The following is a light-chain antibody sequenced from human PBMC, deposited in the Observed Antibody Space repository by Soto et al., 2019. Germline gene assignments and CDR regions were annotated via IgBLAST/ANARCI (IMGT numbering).Light chain of an antibody. V-gene: IGLV2-14*01. CDR1: SSDVGAYHY. J-gene: IGLJ1*01. CDR3: SSYTGSGAGV. CDR2: DVS. Sequence: QSALPQPASVSGSPGQAITISCTGTSSDVGAYHYVSWYQQHPGKAPKLMIYDVSNRPSGVSNRFSGSKSGNTASLTISGLQAEDEADYYGSSYTGSGAGVFGTGTKVTVL.